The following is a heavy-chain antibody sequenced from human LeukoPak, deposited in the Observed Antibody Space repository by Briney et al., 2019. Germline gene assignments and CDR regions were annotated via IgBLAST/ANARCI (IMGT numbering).Heavy chain of an antibody. CDR2: IYPGDSDT. CDR3: ARLDDWLFAFDI. V-gene: IGHV5-51*01. J-gene: IGHJ3*02. Sequence: GESLKISCEASGYSFTNFWVAWVRQMPGKGLEWMGSIYPGDSDTRYSPSFQGQVTISADKSITTAYLQWSSLKASDTAMYYCARLDDWLFAFDIWGQGTMVTVSS. D-gene: IGHD3-9*01. CDR1: GYSFTNFW.